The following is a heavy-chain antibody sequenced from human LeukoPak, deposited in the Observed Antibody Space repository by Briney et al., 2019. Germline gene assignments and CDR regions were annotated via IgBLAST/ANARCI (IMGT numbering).Heavy chain of an antibody. CDR1: GFSVSTNY. CDR3: ARDNTISGYYELGY. V-gene: IGHV3-53*01. D-gene: IGHD3-22*01. J-gene: IGHJ4*02. Sequence: GGSLRLSCAASGFSVSTNYMSWVRQAPGMGLECVSVISNHGTTYYADSVKGRFGISRDNSKNTVFLQMNSLRAEDTAVYYCARDNTISGYYELGYWGQGTLVTVSS. CDR2: ISNHGTT.